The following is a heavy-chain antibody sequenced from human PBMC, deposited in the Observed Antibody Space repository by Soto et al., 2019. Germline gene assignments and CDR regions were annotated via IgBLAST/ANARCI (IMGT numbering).Heavy chain of an antibody. D-gene: IGHD5-12*01. Sequence: QVQLVQSGAEVRKPGASVTVSCRTSGDTFSDYYIHWVRQAPGQGREWMGWINPNSGATNYAQKFRGWVTMTRDTSIRTVYMQLSRLRSDDTAVYYCARESGGATATLDYYYFYMDVWGTGTTVTVSS. CDR2: INPNSGAT. CDR1: GDTFSDYY. J-gene: IGHJ6*03. CDR3: ARESGGATATLDYYYFYMDV. V-gene: IGHV1-2*04.